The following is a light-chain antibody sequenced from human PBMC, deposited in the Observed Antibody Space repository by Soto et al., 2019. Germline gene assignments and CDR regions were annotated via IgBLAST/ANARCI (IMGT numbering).Light chain of an antibody. J-gene: IGKJ2*02. Sequence: EIVMTQSPATLSVSPGERVTLFCRASQSVSSDLAWYQQKPGQAPRLLIYDASNRATGIPARFSGSGSGTDFTLTISSLQSEDFAVYYCQQYNNWPRTFGQGTRWIS. V-gene: IGKV3D-15*01. CDR3: QQYNNWPRT. CDR2: DAS. CDR1: QSVSSD.